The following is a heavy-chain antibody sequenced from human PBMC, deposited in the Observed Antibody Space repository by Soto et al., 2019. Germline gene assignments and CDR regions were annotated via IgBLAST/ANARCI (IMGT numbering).Heavy chain of an antibody. CDR1: GYTYPSYG. D-gene: IGHD1-1*01. CDR3: ACRQQESLTHPPHFYYDMDV. CDR2: ISEYNGDT. J-gene: IGHJ6*03. Sequence: QAQLVQSGDEVKKPGASVKVSCKASGYTYPSYGISWVRQAPGQGLDWLGWISEYNGDTKYAQKFQGCLPLTTSTAADTSYMELRSLRSDAAAVYYCACRQQESLTHPPHFYYDMDVWGKGTTVAVSS. V-gene: IGHV1-18*01.